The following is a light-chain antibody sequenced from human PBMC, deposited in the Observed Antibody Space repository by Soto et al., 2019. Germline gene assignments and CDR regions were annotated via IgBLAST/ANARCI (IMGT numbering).Light chain of an antibody. CDR3: QQYYSSPFT. J-gene: IGKJ3*01. CDR2: WAS. CDR1: RSILSSSNNKNY. V-gene: IGKV4-1*01. Sequence: DIVMTQSPDSLAVSLGERATINCKSSRSILSSSNNKNYLAWYQQKPGQPPRLLIYWASTRESGVPDRFSGSGSGTDFTLTISSLQAEDVAVYDCQQYYSSPFTFGPGTKVDIK.